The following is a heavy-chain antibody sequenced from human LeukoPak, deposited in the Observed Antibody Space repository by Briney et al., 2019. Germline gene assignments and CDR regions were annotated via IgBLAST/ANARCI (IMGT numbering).Heavy chain of an antibody. D-gene: IGHD2-15*01. Sequence: PGGSLRLSCAASGFTFSSYSMNWVRQAPGKGLEWVSSISSSSSYIYYADSVKGRFTISRDNAKNSLYLQMNSLRAEDTAVYYCARDWDCSGGSCYFYYYYYYMDVWGKGTTVTVSS. CDR3: ARDWDCSGGSCYFYYYYYYMDV. CDR1: GFTFSSYS. V-gene: IGHV3-21*01. CDR2: ISSSSSYI. J-gene: IGHJ6*03.